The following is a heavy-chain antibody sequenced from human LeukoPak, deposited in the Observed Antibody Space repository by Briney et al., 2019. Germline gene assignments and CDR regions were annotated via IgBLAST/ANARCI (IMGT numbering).Heavy chain of an antibody. V-gene: IGHV3-30*04. CDR3: ARVGGYSYGYLSSYYFDY. CDR2: ISYDESNK. CDR1: GFTFSSYA. J-gene: IGHJ4*02. Sequence: GGSLRLSCAASGFTFSSYAMHWVRQAPGKGLEWVAVISYDESNKYYADSVKGRFTISRDTSKNTLYLQMNTLSAEDTAVYYCARVGGYSYGYLSSYYFDYWGQGTLVTVSS. D-gene: IGHD5-18*01.